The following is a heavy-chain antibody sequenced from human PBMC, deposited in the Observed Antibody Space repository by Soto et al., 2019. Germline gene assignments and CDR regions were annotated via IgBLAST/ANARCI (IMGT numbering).Heavy chain of an antibody. CDR1: GFTFSSYA. D-gene: IGHD2-2*03. V-gene: IGHV3-23*01. Sequence: GGSLRLSCAASGFTFSSYAMSWVRQAPGKGLEWVSAISGSGGSTYYADSVKGRFTISRDNSKNTLYLQMNSLRAEDTAVYYCAKAGYCSSTSCYPSHYYYYMDVWGKGTTVTVSS. J-gene: IGHJ6*03. CDR2: ISGSGGST. CDR3: AKAGYCSSTSCYPSHYYYYMDV.